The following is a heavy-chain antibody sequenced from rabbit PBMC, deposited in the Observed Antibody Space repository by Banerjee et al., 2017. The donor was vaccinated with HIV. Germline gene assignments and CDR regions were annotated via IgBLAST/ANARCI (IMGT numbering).Heavy chain of an antibody. Sequence: QEQLVESGGGLVTLGGSLKLSCKASGIDFSSYGISWVRQAPGKGLEWIAYIYPDYGSTDYASWVNGQFTISLDNAQNTVFLQMTSLTGADTDTYFCARAYPGYDYGYGRPYYFNLWGPGTLVTVS. CDR1: GIDFSSYG. CDR2: IYPDYGST. J-gene: IGHJ4*01. CDR3: ARAYPGYDYGYGRPYYFNL. V-gene: IGHV1S47*01. D-gene: IGHD6-1*01.